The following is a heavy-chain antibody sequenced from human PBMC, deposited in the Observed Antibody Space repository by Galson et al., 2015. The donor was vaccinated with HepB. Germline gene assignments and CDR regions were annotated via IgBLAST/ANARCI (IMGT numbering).Heavy chain of an antibody. CDR1: GFTVSSNY. J-gene: IGHJ4*02. D-gene: IGHD3-9*01. CDR2: IYSGGST. CDR3: ASLKTYYDILTGYPTPYYYDY. V-gene: IGHV3-66*01. Sequence: SLRLSCAASGFTVSSNYMSWVRQAPGKGLEWVSVIYSGGSTYYADSVKGRFTISRDNSKNTLYLQMNSLRAEDTAVYYCASLKTYYDILTGYPTPYYYDYWGQGTLVTVSS.